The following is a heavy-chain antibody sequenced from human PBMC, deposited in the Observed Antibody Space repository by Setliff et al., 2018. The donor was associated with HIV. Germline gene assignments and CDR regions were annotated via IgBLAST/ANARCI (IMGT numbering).Heavy chain of an antibody. CDR2: IYPADSDT. CDR1: GYSFTSYW. V-gene: IGHV5-51*01. J-gene: IGHJ2*01. Sequence: GESLKISCKGSGYSFTSYWIGWVRQVPGKGLEWMGIIYPADSDTRYSPTFQGQVTISADKSISTAYLHWSSLKASDTAMYYCARRLGAHYYASGSYYQYWYFDLWGRGTLVTVSS. D-gene: IGHD3-10*01. CDR3: ARRLGAHYYASGSYYQYWYFDL.